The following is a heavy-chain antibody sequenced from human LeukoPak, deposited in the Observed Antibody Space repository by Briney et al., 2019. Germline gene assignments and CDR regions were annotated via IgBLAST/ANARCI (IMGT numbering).Heavy chain of an antibody. CDR3: ASDYSSSWQRSDYFDY. J-gene: IGHJ4*02. CDR2: INPNSGGT. V-gene: IGHV1-2*02. CDR1: GYTFTGYY. D-gene: IGHD6-13*01. Sequence: GASVRVSCKASGYTFTGYYMHWVRQAPGQGLEWMGWINPNSGGTNYAQKFQGRVTMTRDTSISTAYMELSRLTSEDTAVYYCASDYSSSWQRSDYFDYWGQGTLVTVSS.